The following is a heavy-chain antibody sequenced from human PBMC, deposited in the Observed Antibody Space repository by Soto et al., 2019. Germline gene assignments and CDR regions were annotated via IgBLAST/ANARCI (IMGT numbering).Heavy chain of an antibody. V-gene: IGHV4-61*01. CDR3: TRGPPRVQWFDP. CDR2: IYFTGST. CDR1: GGAVSSGTYY. Sequence: SETLSLTCTVSGGAVSSGTYYWSWIRQPPGKGLEWIGHIYFTGSTNYNPSLKSRVTMSLDTSRNQFSLKLSSVTAADTSVYYCTRGPPRVQWFDPWGLGTLVTVSS. J-gene: IGHJ5*02.